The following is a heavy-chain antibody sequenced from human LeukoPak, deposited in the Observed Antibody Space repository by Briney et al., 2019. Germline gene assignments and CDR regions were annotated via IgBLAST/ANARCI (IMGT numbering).Heavy chain of an antibody. CDR3: ARGRWGAADGNYYYYGMDV. CDR2: INHSGST. Sequence: SETLSLTCAVYGGSFSGYYWSWIRPPPGKGLGGIGEINHSGSTNYNPSLKSRVSLSVDTSKKQFSLELRSVTAADTAVYYCARGRWGAADGNYYYYGMDVWRQGTTVTVSS. V-gene: IGHV4-34*01. D-gene: IGHD6-13*01. CDR1: GGSFSGYY. J-gene: IGHJ6*02.